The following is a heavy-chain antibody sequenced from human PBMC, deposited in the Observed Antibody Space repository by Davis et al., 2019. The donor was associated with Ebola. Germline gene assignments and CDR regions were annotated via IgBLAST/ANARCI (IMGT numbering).Heavy chain of an antibody. D-gene: IGHD3-16*01. V-gene: IGHV1-69*13. CDR3: ARGPTDPSGG. J-gene: IGHJ4*02. CDR1: GGTFTFYY. CDR2: IIPIFGTA. Sequence: SVKVSCKASGGTFTFYYMHWVRQAPGQGLEWMGEIIPIFGTANYAQKFQGRVTITADESTSTAYMELSSLRSEDTAVYYCARGPTDPSGGWGQGTLVTVSS.